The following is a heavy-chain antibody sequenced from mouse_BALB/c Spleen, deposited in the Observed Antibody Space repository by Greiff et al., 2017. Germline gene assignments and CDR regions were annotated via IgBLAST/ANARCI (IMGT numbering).Heavy chain of an antibody. J-gene: IGHJ3*01. D-gene: IGHD1-1*01. CDR1: GFSLTSYG. CDR2: IWAGGST. CDR3: ARGVEGAY. Sequence: VKLQESGPGLVAPSQSLSITCTVSGFSLTSYGVHWVRQPPGKGLEWLGVIWAGGSTNYNSALMSRLSISKDHSKSQVFLKMNSLQTDDTAMYYCARGVEGAYWGQGTLVTVSA. V-gene: IGHV2-9*02.